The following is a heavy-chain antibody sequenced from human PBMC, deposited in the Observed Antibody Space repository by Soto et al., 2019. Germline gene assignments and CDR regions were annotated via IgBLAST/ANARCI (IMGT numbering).Heavy chain of an antibody. CDR2: ISSSSSTI. J-gene: IGHJ4*02. CDR3: ARDRGYYDSSGYTLFDY. V-gene: IGHV3-48*02. CDR1: GFTFDDYA. Sequence: GGSLRLSCTASGFTFDDYAMNWVRQAPGKGLEWVSYISSSSSTIYYADSVKGRFTISRDNAKNSLYLQMNSLRDEDTAVYYCARDRGYYDSSGYTLFDYWGQGTLVTVSS. D-gene: IGHD3-22*01.